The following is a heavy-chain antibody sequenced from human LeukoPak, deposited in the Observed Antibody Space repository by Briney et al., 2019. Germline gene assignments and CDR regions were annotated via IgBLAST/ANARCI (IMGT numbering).Heavy chain of an antibody. CDR3: ARGSYFYYYYYYMDV. V-gene: IGHV1-2*02. Sequence: GASVKVSCKASGYTFTGYYMHWVRQAPGQGLEWMGWINPNSGGTNYAQKFQGRVTMTRDTSISTAYMELSRLRSDDTAVYYCARGSYFYYYYYYMDVWGKGTTVTVSS. CDR2: INPNSGGT. J-gene: IGHJ6*03. CDR1: GYTFTGYY. D-gene: IGHD3-10*01.